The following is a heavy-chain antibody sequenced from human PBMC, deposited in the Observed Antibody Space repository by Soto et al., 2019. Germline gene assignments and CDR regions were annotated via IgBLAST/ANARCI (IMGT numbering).Heavy chain of an antibody. D-gene: IGHD6-19*01. CDR2: ISYDGSNK. CDR1: GVTFSSYA. V-gene: IGHV3-30-3*01. CDR3: AFMYSSGCYMIY. Sequence: QVQLVESGGGVIQPRRSLRLSYAASGVTFSSYAMHWVRLAPGKGLEWVAVISYDGSNKYYADSVKGRFTISRDNSKNTLYLQMNSLRAEDTAVYYCAFMYSSGCYMIYWGQGTLVTVSS. J-gene: IGHJ4*02.